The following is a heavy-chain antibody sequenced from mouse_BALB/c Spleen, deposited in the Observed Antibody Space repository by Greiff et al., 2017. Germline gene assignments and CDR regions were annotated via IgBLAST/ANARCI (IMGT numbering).Heavy chain of an antibody. V-gene: IGHV1S22*01. Sequence: LQQPGSELVRPGASVKLSCKASGYTFTSYWMHWVKQRPGQGLEWIGNIYPGCGSTNYDEKFKSKATLTVDTSSSTAYMQLSSLTSEDSAVYYCTRDLVRRGAYWGQGTLVTVSA. CDR1: GYTFTSYW. D-gene: IGHD2-14*01. CDR2: IYPGCGST. CDR3: TRDLVRRGAY. J-gene: IGHJ3*01.